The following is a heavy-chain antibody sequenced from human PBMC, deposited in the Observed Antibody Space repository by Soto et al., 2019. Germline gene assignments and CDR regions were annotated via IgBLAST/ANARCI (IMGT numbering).Heavy chain of an antibody. CDR3: ARDFGGRYRIFDS. J-gene: IGHJ4*02. V-gene: IGHV3-48*02. D-gene: IGHD3-10*01. CDR1: GFTFNSYT. Sequence: EVQLVESGGGLVQPGGSLRLSCAASGFTFNSYTMHWVRQAPGKGLQWLSYISTTSTTIYYADSVKGRFTISRDNAKNSLFLQMSSLRDDDTAVYFCARDFGGRYRIFDSWGQGTLVTVSS. CDR2: ISTTSTTI.